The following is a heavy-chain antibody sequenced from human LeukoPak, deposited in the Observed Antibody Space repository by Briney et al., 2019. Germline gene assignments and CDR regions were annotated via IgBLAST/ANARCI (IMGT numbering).Heavy chain of an antibody. D-gene: IGHD3-22*01. CDR2: ISHDGDNQ. CDR1: GFTFSSYG. CDR3: AKVRATLVVVSYFDY. V-gene: IGHV3-30*18. J-gene: IGHJ4*02. Sequence: GGSLRLSCAASGFTFSSYGMHWVRQAPGKGLEWVAVISHDGDNQYYADSVKGRFTISRDDSNNTLYLQVNSLRADDTAVYYCAKVRATLVVVSYFDYWGQGALVTVSS.